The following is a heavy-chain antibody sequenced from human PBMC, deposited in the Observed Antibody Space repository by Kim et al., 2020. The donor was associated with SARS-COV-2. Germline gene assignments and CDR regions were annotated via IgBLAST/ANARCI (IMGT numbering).Heavy chain of an antibody. Sequence: GGSLRLSCAASRFTFGAYTMHWLRQAPGKGLEWVALIANDGRFRYHADSVKGRFTVSRDNSQNTLFLEMNSLSAEDMAAYYCARESDGLDVWGQGTMVIVSS. CDR3: ARESDGLDV. J-gene: IGHJ3*01. CDR1: RFTFGAYT. V-gene: IGHV3-30*04. CDR2: IANDGRFR.